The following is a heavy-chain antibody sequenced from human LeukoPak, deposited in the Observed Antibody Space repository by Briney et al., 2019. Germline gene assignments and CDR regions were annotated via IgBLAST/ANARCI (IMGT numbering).Heavy chain of an antibody. CDR1: GGTFSSYA. J-gene: IGHJ4*02. Sequence: GSSVKVSCKASGGTFSSYAISWVRQAPGQGLEWMGGIIPIFGTANYAQKLHGRVTITTDESTSTAYTEVSSLRSEDTAVYYCARRKITIFGVVTQYNFDYWGQGTLVTVSS. CDR3: ARRKITIFGVVTQYNFDY. D-gene: IGHD3-3*01. V-gene: IGHV1-69*05. CDR2: IIPIFGTA.